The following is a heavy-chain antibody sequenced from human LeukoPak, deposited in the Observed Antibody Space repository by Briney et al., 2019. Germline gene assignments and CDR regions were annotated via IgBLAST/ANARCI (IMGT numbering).Heavy chain of an antibody. CDR1: GGSISSGGYY. CDR2: IYYSGST. D-gene: IGHD3-3*01. J-gene: IGHJ4*02. CDR3: ARGSPRITIFGMVKTGAAHFDY. Sequence: SQALSLTCTVSGGSISSGGYYWSWIRQHPGKGLEWIGYIYYSGSTYYNPSLKSRVTISVDTSKNQFSLKLSSVTAADTAVYYCARGSPRITIFGMVKTGAAHFDYWGQGILVTVSS. V-gene: IGHV4-31*03.